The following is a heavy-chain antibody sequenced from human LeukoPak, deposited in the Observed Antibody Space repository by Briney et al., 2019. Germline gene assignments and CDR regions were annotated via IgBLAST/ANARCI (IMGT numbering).Heavy chain of an antibody. J-gene: IGHJ4*02. Sequence: SVKVSCKASGGTFSNSAISWVRRAPGQGRQWMGRIIPIFGTSNYAQKFQGRVTITTDESTSTAYMELSSLRSEDTAVYYCASGYCSGGSCLTHFHFWGQGTLVTVSS. CDR1: GGTFSNSA. CDR3: ASGYCSGGSCLTHFHF. CDR2: IIPIFGTS. D-gene: IGHD2-15*01. V-gene: IGHV1-69*05.